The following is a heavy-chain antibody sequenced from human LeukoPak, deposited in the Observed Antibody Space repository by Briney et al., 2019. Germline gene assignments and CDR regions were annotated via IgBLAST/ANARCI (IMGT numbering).Heavy chain of an antibody. CDR2: IYPSGST. V-gene: IGHV4-4*07. J-gene: IGHJ5*02. CDR1: GGSISSYL. CDR3: GGYGSGTYYPFS. Sequence: SETLSLTCSVSGGSISSYLWSWIRQPTGKGLEWIGRIYPSGSTDYNPSLKSRVSMSVDTSRSQFSLKLSSVTAADTAVYYCGGYGSGTYYPFSWGQGTLVTVSS. D-gene: IGHD3-10*01.